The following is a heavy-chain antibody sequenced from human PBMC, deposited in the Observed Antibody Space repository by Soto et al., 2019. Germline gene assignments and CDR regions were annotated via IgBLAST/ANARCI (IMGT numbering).Heavy chain of an antibody. CDR1: CYIFTAYG. CDR2: VSTNDDRT. D-gene: IGHD3-22*01. J-gene: IGHJ4*02. V-gene: IGHV1-18*01. CDR3: ARELNTESSAYYSFAF. Sequence: ASVKVSCKTSCYIFTAYGLAWLRQAPGQRPEWMGWVSTNDDRTSYAQKFQGRVTMTTDRSTTTTSMELRSLRPDDTAAYYCARELNTESSAYYSFAFWGQGTLVTVSS.